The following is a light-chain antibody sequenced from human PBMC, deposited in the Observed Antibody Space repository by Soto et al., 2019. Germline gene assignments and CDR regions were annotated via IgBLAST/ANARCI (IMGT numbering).Light chain of an antibody. V-gene: IGLV2-14*03. Sequence: QSALTQPASVSGSPGQSIAISCTGVRTDVDGYDYVSWYQQHPGQAPQLIIYDIYNRPSGVSHRFSGSKSGDTASLTISGLQAEEEADYSRTSHTSSTPLYVFGTGTKVIVL. J-gene: IGLJ1*01. CDR1: RTDVDGYDY. CDR3: TSHTSSTPLYV. CDR2: DIY.